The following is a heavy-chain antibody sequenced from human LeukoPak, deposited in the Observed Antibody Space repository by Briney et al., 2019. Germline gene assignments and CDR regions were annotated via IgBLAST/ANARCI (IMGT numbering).Heavy chain of an antibody. Sequence: SETLSLTCTVSGGSISSSSYYWGWIRQPPGKGLEWIGSIYYSGSNYYNPSLKSRVTISVDTSKNQFSLKLSSVTAADTAVYYCARRSITIFGVVKRDYWGQGTLVTVSS. CDR3: ARRSITIFGVVKRDY. V-gene: IGHV4-39*01. CDR1: GGSISSSSYY. J-gene: IGHJ4*02. CDR2: IYYSGSN. D-gene: IGHD3-3*01.